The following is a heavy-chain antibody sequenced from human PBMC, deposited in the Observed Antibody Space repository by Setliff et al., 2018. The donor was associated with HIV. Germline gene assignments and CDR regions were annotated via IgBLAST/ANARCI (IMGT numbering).Heavy chain of an antibody. D-gene: IGHD3-22*01. V-gene: IGHV4-4*02. CDR2: IYHSGST. J-gene: IGHJ4*02. CDR1: GGSISSNW. Sequence: SETLSLTCAVSGGSISSNWWSGVRQPPGKGLEWIGEIYHSGSTHYNPSLQSRVTISVDTSKSQFSLKLNSVTAADTAVYYCGGNGYYSIDYWGQGTLVTVSS. CDR3: GGNGYYSIDY.